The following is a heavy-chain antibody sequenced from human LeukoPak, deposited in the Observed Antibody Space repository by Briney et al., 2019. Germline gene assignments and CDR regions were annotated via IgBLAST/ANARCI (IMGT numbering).Heavy chain of an antibody. Sequence: GGSLRLSCAASRSTFDDYAMHWVRQAPGKGLEWVSLISGDGGYTYYADSLKGRFTVSRDNSKNSLYLQMNSLRTEDTALYYCAKDMGPLGTIWIDYWGQGTLVTVSS. D-gene: IGHD3-3*01. V-gene: IGHV3-43*02. CDR2: ISGDGGYT. J-gene: IGHJ4*02. CDR3: AKDMGPLGTIWIDY. CDR1: RSTFDDYA.